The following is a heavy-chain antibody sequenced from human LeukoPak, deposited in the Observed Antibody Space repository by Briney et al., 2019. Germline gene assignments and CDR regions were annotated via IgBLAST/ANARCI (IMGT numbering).Heavy chain of an antibody. J-gene: IGHJ4*02. CDR3: ARGHYYDSSGYFDY. CDR2: INHSGST. D-gene: IGHD3-22*01. V-gene: IGHV4-34*01. Sequence: SETLSLTCAVYGGSFSGYYWSWIRQPPGKGLEWIGEINHSGSTNYNPSLKSRVTISVDTSKNQFSLKLSSVTAADTAVCYCARGHYYDSSGYFDYWGEGTLVTVSS. CDR1: GGSFSGYY.